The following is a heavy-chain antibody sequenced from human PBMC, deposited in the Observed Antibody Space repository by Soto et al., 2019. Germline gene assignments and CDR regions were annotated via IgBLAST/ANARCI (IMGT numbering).Heavy chain of an antibody. V-gene: IGHV4-4*07. J-gene: IGHJ4*02. CDR3: AHRPSGWYLFDY. Sequence: SETLSLTCTVSGASISAYAWSWIRQPAGKGLEWIGRLYSSGNTDYNPSFMSRLTMSADTSTKQFSLKLSSVTAADTATYYCAHRPSGWYLFDYWGQGTLVTVSS. CDR2: LYSSGNT. CDR1: GASISAYA. D-gene: IGHD6-19*01.